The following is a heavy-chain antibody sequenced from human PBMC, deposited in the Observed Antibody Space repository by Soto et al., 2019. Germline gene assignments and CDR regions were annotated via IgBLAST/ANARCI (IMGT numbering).Heavy chain of an antibody. Sequence: DVQLVESGGGLVQPGRSLRLSCAASGFTFDDYAMHWVRQAPGKGLEWVSGISWNSGSIGYADSVKGRFTISRDNAKNSLYLQMNSLRAEDTALYYCARGQDVDTAMVGMDYWGQGTLVTVSS. CDR3: ARGQDVDTAMVGMDY. J-gene: IGHJ4*02. V-gene: IGHV3-9*01. CDR2: ISWNSGSI. D-gene: IGHD5-18*01. CDR1: GFTFDDYA.